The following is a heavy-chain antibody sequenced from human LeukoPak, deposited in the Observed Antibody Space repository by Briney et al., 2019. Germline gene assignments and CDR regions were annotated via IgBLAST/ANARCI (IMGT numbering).Heavy chain of an antibody. Sequence: SETLSLTCTVSGGSISSGDYYWSWIRQHPGKGLEWIGYIYYSGSTYYNPSLKSRATISVDTSKNQFSLKLSSVTAADTAVYYCARGPYYYDSKTFDYWGQGTLVTVSS. V-gene: IGHV4-31*03. D-gene: IGHD3-22*01. CDR1: GGSISSGDYY. J-gene: IGHJ4*02. CDR3: ARGPYYYDSKTFDY. CDR2: IYYSGST.